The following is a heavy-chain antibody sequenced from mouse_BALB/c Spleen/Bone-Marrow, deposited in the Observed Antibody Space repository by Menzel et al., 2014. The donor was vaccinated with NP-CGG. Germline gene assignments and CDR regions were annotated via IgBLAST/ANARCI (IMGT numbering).Heavy chain of an antibody. Sequence: VQLQQSGAELAKPGASVKMSCKASGYTLTSYWMHWVKQRPGQGLEWIGYINPSTGYTEYNQKFKDKATLTADKSSSTAYMQLSSLTSEDSAVYYCARGVRGYDGFAYWGQGTLVTVSA. D-gene: IGHD2-2*01. J-gene: IGHJ3*01. V-gene: IGHV1-7*01. CDR3: ARGVRGYDGFAY. CDR1: GYTLTSYW. CDR2: INPSTGYT.